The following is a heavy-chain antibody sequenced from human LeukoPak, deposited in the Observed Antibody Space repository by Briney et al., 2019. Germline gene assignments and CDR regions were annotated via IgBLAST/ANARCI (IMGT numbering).Heavy chain of an antibody. CDR3: ATTNDGGGYQWGDFFDF. D-gene: IGHD3-22*01. J-gene: IGHJ4*02. CDR1: AGTSNSHA. Sequence: SVKVSCKASAGTSNSHAISWVRQAPGQGLEWMGRIIPNLGTTNRAQNFQDRVTLTADKSTNTAYMELTSLTSDDTAVYYCATTNDGGGYQWGDFFDFWGQGTLVTVSS. V-gene: IGHV1-69*04. CDR2: IIPNLGTT.